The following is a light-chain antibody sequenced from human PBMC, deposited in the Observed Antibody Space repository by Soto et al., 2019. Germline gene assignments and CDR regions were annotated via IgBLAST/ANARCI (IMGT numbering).Light chain of an antibody. V-gene: IGKV4-1*01. CDR1: QTVLFSAKNRNY. J-gene: IGKJ1*01. CDR2: WAS. Sequence: EIVMTQSPDSLAVPLGERASINCKSSQTVLFSAKNRNYISWYQQKPGQPPKVLVYWASTRESGVPDRFSGSGSETNFTLTISGLQSEDVAVYYCLQHCSFPPTFGPGTKVEI. CDR3: LQHCSFPPT.